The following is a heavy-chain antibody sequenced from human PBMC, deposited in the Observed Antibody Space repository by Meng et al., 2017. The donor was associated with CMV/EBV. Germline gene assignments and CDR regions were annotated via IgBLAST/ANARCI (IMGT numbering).Heavy chain of an antibody. V-gene: IGHV4-59*01. CDR3: ARDLEELLGGFDP. CDR1: GGSISSYY. J-gene: IGHJ5*02. Sequence: SETLSLTCTVSGGSISSYYWSWIRQPPGKGLEWIGYIYYSGSTNYNPSLKSRVTISVDTSKNQFSLKLGSVTAADTAVYYCARDLEELLGGFDPWGQGTLVTVSS. D-gene: IGHD3-16*01. CDR2: IYYSGST.